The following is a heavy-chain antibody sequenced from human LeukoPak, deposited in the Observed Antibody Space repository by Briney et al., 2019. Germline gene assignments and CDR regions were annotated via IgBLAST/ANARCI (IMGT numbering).Heavy chain of an antibody. CDR2: VHALGTT. Sequence: SETLSLTCTVSGASISSYYWSWFRQPAGEGLDWIGRVHALGTTDYNPALDSRATMSVDTSKNQLSLKLRSVTAADTAVYYCAREGKSYYGLDVWGQGTLVTVSS. CDR1: GASISSYY. CDR3: AREGKSYYGLDV. D-gene: IGHD3-3*01. V-gene: IGHV4-4*07. J-gene: IGHJ4*02.